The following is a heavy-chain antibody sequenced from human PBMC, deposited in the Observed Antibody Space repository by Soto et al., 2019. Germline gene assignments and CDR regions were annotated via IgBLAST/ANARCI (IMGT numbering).Heavy chain of an antibody. J-gene: IGHJ1*01. D-gene: IGHD3-10*01. CDR1: GFTFSDYA. V-gene: IGHV3-23*01. CDR3: AASESYHKAGY. CDR2: INYNGVGT. Sequence: AGSLSLSCTVAGFTFSDYAMSWFRQAPGEGLEWVSSINYNGVGTYYADSVKSRFTISIDNSKNTLFLLMNCLRAADAAVYYCAASESYHKAGYWGQGTLVTVSS.